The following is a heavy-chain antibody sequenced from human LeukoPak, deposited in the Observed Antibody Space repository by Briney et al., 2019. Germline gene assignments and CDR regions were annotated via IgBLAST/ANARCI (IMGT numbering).Heavy chain of an antibody. J-gene: IGHJ2*01. Sequence: PSETLSLTCAVYGGSFSGYYWGWIRQPPGKGLEWIGSIYYSGSTYYNPSLKSRVTISVDTSKNQFSLKLSSVTAADTAVYYCARHVAYCSGGSCFSTWYFDLWGRGTLVTVSS. D-gene: IGHD2-15*01. CDR1: GGSFSGYY. CDR2: IYYSGST. V-gene: IGHV4-39*01. CDR3: ARHVAYCSGGSCFSTWYFDL.